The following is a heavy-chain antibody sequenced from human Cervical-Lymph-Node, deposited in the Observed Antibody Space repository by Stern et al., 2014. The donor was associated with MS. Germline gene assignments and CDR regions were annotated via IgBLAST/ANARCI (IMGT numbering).Heavy chain of an antibody. CDR2: ISWIGTKI. V-gene: IGHV3-9*01. D-gene: IGHD3-3*01. Sequence: EVQLVESGGGLVQPGRSLRLSCAAAGFAFADYAMHWVRQAPGKGLEWVSGISWIGTKIGYADSVKGRFTISRDNAKNSLFLQMNNLRAEDTALYYCATANYEFGYYGMDVWGQGTAVTVS. CDR1: GFAFADYA. CDR3: ATANYEFGYYGMDV. J-gene: IGHJ6*02.